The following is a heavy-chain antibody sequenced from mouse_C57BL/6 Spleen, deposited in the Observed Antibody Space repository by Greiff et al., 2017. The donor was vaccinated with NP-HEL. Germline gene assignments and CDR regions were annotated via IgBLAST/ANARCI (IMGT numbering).Heavy chain of an antibody. CDR1: GYTFTSYW. Sequence: VQLHQPGAELVKPGASVKLSCKASGYTFTSYWMQWVKQRPGQGLEWIGEIDPSDSYTNYNQKFKGKATLTVDTSSSTAYMQLSSLTSEDSAVYYCARGYSNYVWFAYWGQGTLVTVSA. CDR3: ARGYSNYVWFAY. V-gene: IGHV1-50*01. D-gene: IGHD2-5*01. CDR2: IDPSDSYT. J-gene: IGHJ3*01.